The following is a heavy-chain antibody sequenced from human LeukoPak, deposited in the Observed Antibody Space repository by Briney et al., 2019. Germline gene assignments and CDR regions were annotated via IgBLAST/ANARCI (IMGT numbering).Heavy chain of an antibody. CDR2: IYSGGST. J-gene: IGHJ4*02. Sequence: GGSLRLSCAASGFTVSSNYMSWVRQAPGKGLEWVSVIYSGGSTYYADSVKGRFTISRDNSKNTLYLQMNSLRAEDTAVYYCASEGIPHYDSSGYGDYWGQGTLVTVSS. CDR1: GFTVSSNY. V-gene: IGHV3-66*01. CDR3: ASEGIPHYDSSGYGDY. D-gene: IGHD3-22*01.